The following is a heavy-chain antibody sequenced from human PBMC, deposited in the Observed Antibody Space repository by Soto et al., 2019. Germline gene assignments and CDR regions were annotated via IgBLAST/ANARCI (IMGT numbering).Heavy chain of an antibody. CDR2: ISGSGGST. CDR1: VFTFSSYA. D-gene: IGHD4-17*01. CDR3: AKDLSTVTTNGYFDY. Sequence: WWSLRLSCSASVFTFSSYAMSWFRQAPGKGLEWVSAISGSGGSTYYADSVKGRFTISRDNSKNTLYLQMNSLRAEDTAVYYCAKDLSTVTTNGYFDYWGQGTLVTVSS. V-gene: IGHV3-23*01. J-gene: IGHJ4*02.